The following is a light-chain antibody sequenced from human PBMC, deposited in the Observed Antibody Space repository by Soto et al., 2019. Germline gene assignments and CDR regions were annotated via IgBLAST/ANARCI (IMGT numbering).Light chain of an antibody. CDR1: QSISSY. J-gene: IGKJ4*01. Sequence: DIPMTQSPSSLSASVGDRVTITCRASQSISSYLIWYQQKPGKAPQLLIYDASTLQSGVPSRFSGSGSGTEFTLTISSLQPDDFATYYCQQGHNAPRTFGGGNKVEIK. CDR3: QQGHNAPRT. CDR2: DAS. V-gene: IGKV1-39*01.